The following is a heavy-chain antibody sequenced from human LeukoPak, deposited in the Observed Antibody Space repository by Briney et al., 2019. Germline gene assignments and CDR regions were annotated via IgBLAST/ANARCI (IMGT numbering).Heavy chain of an antibody. CDR2: IRSKASSYAT. CDR1: GFTFSGSA. J-gene: IGHJ4*02. CDR3: TRRSLRCSSTSCFDY. V-gene: IGHV3-73*01. Sequence: GGSLRLSCAASGFTFSGSAMHWVRQASGKGLEWVGRIRSKASSYATAYAASVKGRFTISRDDSKNTAYLQMNSLKTEDTAVYYCTRRSLRCSSTSCFDYWGQGTLVTVSS. D-gene: IGHD2-2*01.